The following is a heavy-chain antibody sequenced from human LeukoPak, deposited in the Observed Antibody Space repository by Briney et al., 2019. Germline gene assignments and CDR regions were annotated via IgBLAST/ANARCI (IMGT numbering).Heavy chain of an antibody. V-gene: IGHV3-23*01. D-gene: IGHD5-12*01. CDR1: GFTFSDYY. J-gene: IGHJ4*02. Sequence: GGSLRLSCAASGFTFSDYYMSWVRQAPGKGLEWVSAISGSGGSTHYADSVKGRFTISRDNSKNTLYLQMNSLRAEDTAVYYCAKDPRAPGIRLYYFDYWGQGTLVTVSS. CDR3: AKDPRAPGIRLYYFDY. CDR2: ISGSGGST.